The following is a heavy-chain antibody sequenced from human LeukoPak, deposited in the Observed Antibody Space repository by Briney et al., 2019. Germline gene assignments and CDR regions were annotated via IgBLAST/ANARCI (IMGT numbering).Heavy chain of an antibody. CDR3: ARDYYGSGSYYIVPWFDP. CDR2: IWYDGSNK. D-gene: IGHD3-10*01. V-gene: IGHV3-33*01. J-gene: IGHJ5*02. Sequence: RAGGSLRLSCAASGFTFSSYGMPWVRQAPGKGLEWVAVIWYDGSNKYYADSVKGRFTISRDNSKNTLYLQMNSLRAEDTAVYYCARDYYGSGSYYIVPWFDPWGQGTLVTVSS. CDR1: GFTFSSYG.